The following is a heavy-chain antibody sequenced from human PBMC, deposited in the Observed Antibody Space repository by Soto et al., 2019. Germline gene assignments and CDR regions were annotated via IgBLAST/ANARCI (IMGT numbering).Heavy chain of an antibody. J-gene: IGHJ4*02. CDR1: GFTFSSYA. Sequence: QVQLVESGGGVVQPGRSLRLSCAASGFTFSSYAMHWVRQAPGKGLEWVAVISYDGINKYYADSVKGRFTISTDNSKNTLYLRMNSLRAEYTAVYYCARDHSSILDYWGQGTLVTVSS. D-gene: IGHD6-13*01. CDR2: ISYDGINK. V-gene: IGHV3-30-3*01. CDR3: ARDHSSILDY.